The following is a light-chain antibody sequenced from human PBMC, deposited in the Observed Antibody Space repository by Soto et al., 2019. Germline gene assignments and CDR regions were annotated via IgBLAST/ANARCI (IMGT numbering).Light chain of an antibody. J-gene: IGLJ3*02. CDR1: GSNIGTNI. CDR2: SDN. Sequence: QSVLTQPPSASGTPGQRVTISCSGGGSNIGTNIVNWYQQFPGVAPKLLIYSDNQRPSWVPDRLSGSKSGTSASLAISGLQSDDEDDYYCAAWYESRNGWVFGGGTKLTVL. V-gene: IGLV1-44*01. CDR3: AAWYESRNGWV.